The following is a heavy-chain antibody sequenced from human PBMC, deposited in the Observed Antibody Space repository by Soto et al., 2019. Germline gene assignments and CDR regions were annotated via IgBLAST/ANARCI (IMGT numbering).Heavy chain of an antibody. J-gene: IGHJ6*02. CDR1: GLSLRTTGVG. Sequence: QVTLKESGPTLVKPTQTLTLTCTVSGLSLRTTGVGVGWVRQPPGKALEWLPLLYWDDDKRYSPSLRSRLTIAKDISEKQVVLTMTNMDTVDTATYYCVQSRCGGDCLEIYSSHAYNGLDVWGQGTTVTVSS. CDR3: VQSRCGGDCLEIYSSHAYNGLDV. CDR2: LYWDDDK. V-gene: IGHV2-5*02. D-gene: IGHD2-21*02.